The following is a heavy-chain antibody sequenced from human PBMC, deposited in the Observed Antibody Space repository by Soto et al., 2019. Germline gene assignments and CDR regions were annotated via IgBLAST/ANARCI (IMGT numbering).Heavy chain of an antibody. D-gene: IGHD2-2*01. CDR3: ARSSPYIVVRKPTGNQDYYGMDV. V-gene: IGHV1-69*13. J-gene: IGHJ6*02. CDR2: IIPVFGTT. CDR1: GGTFGNYT. Sequence: ASVKVSCKASGGTFGNYTISWVRQAPGQGLEWMGGIIPVFGTTDYEQKFQGRVTITADGSTSTAYMKLSSLRSADTAVYYCARSSPYIVVRKPTGNQDYYGMDVWGQGTTVTVSS.